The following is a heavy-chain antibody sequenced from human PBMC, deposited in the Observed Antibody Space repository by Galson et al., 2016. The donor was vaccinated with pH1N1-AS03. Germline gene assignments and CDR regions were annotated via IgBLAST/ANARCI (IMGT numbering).Heavy chain of an antibody. CDR2: IYNSGST. CDR1: GGSISTYY. V-gene: IGHV4-59*08. D-gene: IGHD3-10*01. Sequence: SETLSLTCTVSGGSISTYYWSWIRQPPGKGLEWIGYIYNSGSTKYNPSLKSRVTLSEDTSKNQFSLKLSSVIAADTAVYYCARHWSGSGSYQIDFWGQGTLVTVSS. J-gene: IGHJ4*02. CDR3: ARHWSGSGSYQIDF.